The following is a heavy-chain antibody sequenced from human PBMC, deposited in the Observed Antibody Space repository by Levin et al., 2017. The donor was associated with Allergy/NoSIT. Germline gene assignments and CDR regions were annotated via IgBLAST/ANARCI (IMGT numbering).Heavy chain of an antibody. V-gene: IGHV4-61*02. CDR3: ARDLGTAMNTVWFDP. CDR2: IYTTGST. D-gene: IGHD5-18*01. CDR1: GASVHSGTYY. J-gene: IGHJ5*02. Sequence: SQTLSLPCTVSGASVHSGTYYWSWIRQPAGKGLEWIGRIYTTGSTNYNPSLKSRVSISVDTSKNQFSLKLSSVTASDTAVYYCARDLGTAMNTVWFDPWGQGTLVTVSS.